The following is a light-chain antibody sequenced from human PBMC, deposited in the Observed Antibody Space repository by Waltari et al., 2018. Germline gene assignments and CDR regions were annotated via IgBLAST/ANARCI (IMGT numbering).Light chain of an antibody. CDR3: QQYGSSVMYT. CDR2: AAS. Sequence: EVVLTQSPATLSLSPGERATLSCRASQTVSRSRLAWYQQKPGQAPRLLIYAASTRATDIPGRFSGSGSGTDFSLTISRVEPEDFAVYYCQQYGSSVMYTFGQGTKLEIQ. J-gene: IGKJ2*01. CDR1: QTVSRSR. V-gene: IGKV3-20*01.